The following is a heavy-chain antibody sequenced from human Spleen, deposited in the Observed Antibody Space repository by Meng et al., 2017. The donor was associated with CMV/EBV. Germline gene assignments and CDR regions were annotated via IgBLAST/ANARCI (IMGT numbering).Heavy chain of an antibody. D-gene: IGHD6-13*01. J-gene: IGHJ4*02. CDR3: ARGSNWYQLGSDY. V-gene: IGHV4-61*03. CDR2: VNHSENI. Sequence: SETLSLTCTVSGGSVSSGSFYWTWIRQPPGKGLEWIGEVNHSENISYNPSLKSRVSTSIDTSKNHFSLKLTSVTAADTAVYYCARGSNWYQLGSDYWGQGTQVTVSS. CDR1: GGSVSSGSFY.